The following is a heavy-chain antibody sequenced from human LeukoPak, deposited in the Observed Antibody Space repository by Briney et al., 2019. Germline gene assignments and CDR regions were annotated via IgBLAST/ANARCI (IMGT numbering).Heavy chain of an antibody. D-gene: IGHD1-26*01. V-gene: IGHV3-30-3*01. J-gene: IGHJ3*02. Sequence: GGSPRLSCAASGFTFSSYAMHWVRQAPGKGLEWAAVISSYGNTKYYADSVKGRFTISRDNSNNTLYLQMNSLRADDTAIYYCARRRIVGSTDDAFDIWGQGTMVTLSS. CDR1: GFTFSSYA. CDR2: ISSYGNTK. CDR3: ARRRIVGSTDDAFDI.